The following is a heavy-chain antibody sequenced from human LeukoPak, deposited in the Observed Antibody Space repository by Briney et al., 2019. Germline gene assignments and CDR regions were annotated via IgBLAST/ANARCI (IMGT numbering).Heavy chain of an antibody. CDR3: AKAPGATSVGNWFDP. CDR1: GFTFSSYA. J-gene: IGHJ5*02. Sequence: PGGSLRLSCAASGFTFSSYAMSWVRQAPGKGLEWVSAISGSGGSTYYADSVKGRFTISRDNSKNTLYLQMNSLRAEDTAVYYCAKAPGATSVGNWFDPWGQGTLVTVSS. V-gene: IGHV3-23*01. D-gene: IGHD2-8*02. CDR2: ISGSGGST.